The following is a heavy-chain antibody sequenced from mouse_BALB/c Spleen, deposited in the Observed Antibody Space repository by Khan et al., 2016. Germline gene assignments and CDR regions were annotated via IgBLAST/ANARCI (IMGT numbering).Heavy chain of an antibody. D-gene: IGHD3-2*01. CDR3: ARGATALAPFAY. V-gene: IGHV1-80*01. J-gene: IGHJ3*01. Sequence: QVQLQQSGAELVRPGSSVKISCKASGYEFSSYWMNWVKQRPGQGLEWIGQIYPGDGDTNYNGKFKGKATLTADKSSSTAYMQLNSLTSEDSAVCFCARGATALAPFAYWGQGTLVTVSA. CDR2: IYPGDGDT. CDR1: GYEFSSYW.